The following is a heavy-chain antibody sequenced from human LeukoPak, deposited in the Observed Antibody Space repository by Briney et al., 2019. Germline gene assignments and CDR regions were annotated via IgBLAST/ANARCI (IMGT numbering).Heavy chain of an antibody. Sequence: ASVKVSCKASGYTFTSYGISWVRQAPGQGLEWMGWISAYNGNTNYAQKLQGRVTMTTDTSTSTAYMELRSLRSDDTAVCYCARDRGVGATARFVGGYYYYGMDVWGQGTTVTVSS. D-gene: IGHD1-26*01. V-gene: IGHV1-18*01. CDR3: ARDRGVGATARFVGGYYYYGMDV. CDR1: GYTFTSYG. CDR2: ISAYNGNT. J-gene: IGHJ6*02.